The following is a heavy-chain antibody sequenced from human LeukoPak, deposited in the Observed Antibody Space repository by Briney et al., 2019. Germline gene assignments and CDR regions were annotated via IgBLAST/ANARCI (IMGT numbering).Heavy chain of an antibody. CDR1: GGSISSSSYY. J-gene: IGHJ4*02. Sequence: PSETLSLTCTVSGGSISSSSYYWGWIRQPPGKGLEWIGSIYYSENTYYNPSLKSRVIISVDTSKNQFSLKLSSVTAADTAVDYCARRGVRMGGHDYWGQGTLVTVSS. CDR2: IYYSENT. CDR3: ARRGVRMGGHDY. V-gene: IGHV4-39*01. D-gene: IGHD3-10*01.